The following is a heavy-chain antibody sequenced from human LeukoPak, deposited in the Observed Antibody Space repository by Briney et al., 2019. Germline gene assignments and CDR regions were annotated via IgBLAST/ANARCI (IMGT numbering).Heavy chain of an antibody. D-gene: IGHD1-26*01. J-gene: IGHJ4*02. CDR1: GYTFTNYW. V-gene: IGHV5-51*01. CDR3: ARRISGYYIDY. Sequence: RGESLKISCKGSGYTFTNYWIGWVRQMPGKGLEWMGIIWPSDSDTRYSPSFQGQVTISADKSISTAYLQWSSLKASDTAIYFCARRISGYYIDYWGQGTLVSVSS. CDR2: IWPSDSDT.